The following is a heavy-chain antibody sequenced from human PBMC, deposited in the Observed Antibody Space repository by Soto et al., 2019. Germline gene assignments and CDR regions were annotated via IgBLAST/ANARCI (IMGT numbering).Heavy chain of an antibody. CDR3: ATMGTPATGLYYFDY. V-gene: IGHV4-30-4*01. CDR1: GGSISSYY. CDR2: ISYSGSA. J-gene: IGHJ4*02. Sequence: SETLSLTCTVSGGSISSYYWSWIRQPPGKGLEWIGFISYSGSAYYNPPLKSRVTISVDTSKNQFSLNLSFVTAADTAVYYCATMGTPATGLYYFDYWGQGTLVTVSS. D-gene: IGHD2-15*01.